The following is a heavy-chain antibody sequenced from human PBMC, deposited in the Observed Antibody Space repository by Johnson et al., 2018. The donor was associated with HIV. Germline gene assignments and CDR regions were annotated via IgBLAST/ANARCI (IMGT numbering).Heavy chain of an antibody. CDR1: GFTFSDYS. CDR2: ISYDGSNK. V-gene: IGHV3-30-3*01. Sequence: QVQLVESGGGLVKPGGSLRLSCAASGFTFSDYSMSWIRQAPGKGLEWVAVISYDGSNKYYADSVKGRFTISRDNSKTTLYLQMNSLRAGDTAVYFCARGKDMAGTGAFDIWGQGTMVTVSS. D-gene: IGHD6-19*01. J-gene: IGHJ3*02. CDR3: ARGKDMAGTGAFDI.